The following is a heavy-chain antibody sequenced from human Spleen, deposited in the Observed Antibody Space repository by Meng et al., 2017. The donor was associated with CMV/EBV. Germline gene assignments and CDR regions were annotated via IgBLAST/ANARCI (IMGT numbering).Heavy chain of an antibody. J-gene: IGHJ4*02. CDR1: GFTFSSYS. V-gene: IGHV3-21*04. D-gene: IGHD1-26*01. Sequence: GESQKISCAASGFTFSSYSMYWVRQAPGKGLEWVSSISARSNYIYEADSVKGRFTISRDNAKNSLYLLMNSLSAEDTAVYYCARDASSSGSYFWDYWGQGTMVTVSS. CDR3: ARDASSSGSYFWDY. CDR2: ISARSNYI.